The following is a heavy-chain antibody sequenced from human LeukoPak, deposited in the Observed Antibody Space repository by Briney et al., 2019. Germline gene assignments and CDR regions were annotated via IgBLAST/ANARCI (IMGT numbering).Heavy chain of an antibody. J-gene: IGHJ6*02. Sequence: SVKVSCKASGGTFSSYAISWVRQAPGQGLEWMGGIIPIFGTANYAQKFQGRVTITADESTSTAYMELSSLRSEDMAVYYCARMSIAAAGKEGYYYGMDVWGQGTTVTVSS. CDR3: ARMSIAAAGKEGYYYGMDV. V-gene: IGHV1-69*13. CDR2: IIPIFGTA. D-gene: IGHD6-13*01. CDR1: GGTFSSYA.